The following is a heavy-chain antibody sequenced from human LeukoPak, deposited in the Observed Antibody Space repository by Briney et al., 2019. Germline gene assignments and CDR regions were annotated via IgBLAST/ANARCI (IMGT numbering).Heavy chain of an antibody. V-gene: IGHV3-21*01. Sequence: PGGSLRLSCAASGFTFSSYSMNWVRQAPGKGLEWVSSISSSSSYIYYADSVKGRFTISRDNAKNSLYLQMNSLRAEDTAVYYCARGPSGSYYYGGAFDIWGQGTMVTVSS. D-gene: IGHD1-26*01. CDR1: GFTFSSYS. CDR3: ARGPSGSYYYGGAFDI. CDR2: ISSSSSYI. J-gene: IGHJ3*02.